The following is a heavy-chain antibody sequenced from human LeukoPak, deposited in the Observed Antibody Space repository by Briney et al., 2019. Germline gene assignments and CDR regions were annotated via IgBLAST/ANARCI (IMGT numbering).Heavy chain of an antibody. CDR2: ISTSGST. CDR1: GGSVRSGSYF. D-gene: IGHD1-26*01. J-gene: IGHJ4*02. V-gene: IGHV4-61*02. Sequence: SQTLSLTCTVSGGSVRSGSYFWSWIRQPAGKGLEWIGRISTSGSTNYNPSLKSRVTISRDTSKNQFSLKLSTVTAADTAVYYCAGQVGYFDYWGQGTLVTVSS. CDR3: AGQVGYFDY.